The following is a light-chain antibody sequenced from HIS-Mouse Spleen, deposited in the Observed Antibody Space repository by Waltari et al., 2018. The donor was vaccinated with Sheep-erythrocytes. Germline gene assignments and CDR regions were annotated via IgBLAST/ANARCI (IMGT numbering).Light chain of an antibody. J-gene: IGLJ1*01. CDR2: DVS. CDR1: SSDVGGYNY. Sequence: QSALTQPRSVSGSPGQSVTISCTGTSSDVGGYNYVSWYQQHPGKAPKLMIYDVSKRPSGVPDSCSGSKSGNTASLTISGLQDEDEADYYCCSYAGSYNHVFATGTKVTVL. V-gene: IGLV2-11*01. CDR3: CSYAGSYNHV.